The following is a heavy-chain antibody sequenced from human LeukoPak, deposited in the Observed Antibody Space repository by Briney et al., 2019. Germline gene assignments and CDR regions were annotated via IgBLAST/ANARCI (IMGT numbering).Heavy chain of an antibody. CDR1: GFTFSTYW. Sequence: GGSLRLSCAASGFTFSTYWMSWFRQAPGKGLEWLANIKQDGSDKYYVDSVKGRFTISRDNAKNSLFLQMNSLRAEDTAVYYSARVRCSSNSCFPDYWGQGTLVTVSS. D-gene: IGHD2-2*01. CDR2: IKQDGSDK. V-gene: IGHV3-7*01. CDR3: ARVRCSSNSCFPDY. J-gene: IGHJ4*02.